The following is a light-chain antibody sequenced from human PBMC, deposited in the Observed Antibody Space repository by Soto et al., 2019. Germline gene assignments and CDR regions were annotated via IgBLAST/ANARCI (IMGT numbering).Light chain of an antibody. Sequence: IQMTQSPSTLSASVGDRVTITFRASQSISSWLAWYQHKPGQAPKFLISDASGLETGVPYRFRGSGSGTDFSFTINRLEPEDIAVYYCQQYRNSPRTFGQGTKVDIK. J-gene: IGKJ1*01. CDR1: QSISSW. CDR2: DAS. V-gene: IGKV1-5*01. CDR3: QQYRNSPRT.